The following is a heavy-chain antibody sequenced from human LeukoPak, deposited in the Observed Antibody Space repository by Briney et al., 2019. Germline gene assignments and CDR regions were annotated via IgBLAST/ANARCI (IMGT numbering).Heavy chain of an antibody. CDR3: VRNGYDSSGYYFWSDN. CDR2: IHHSGGT. J-gene: IGHJ5*02. V-gene: IGHV4-34*01. CDR1: DGSFTDYN. Sequence: PSETLSLTCAVYDGSFTDYNWSWIRQSPGKGLQWIAEIHHSGGTNYSPTLKSRVPLSVDTSKNQVSLNLRSVTAADTAVYYCVRNGYDSSGYYFWSDNRGQGTLVTVSS. D-gene: IGHD3-22*01.